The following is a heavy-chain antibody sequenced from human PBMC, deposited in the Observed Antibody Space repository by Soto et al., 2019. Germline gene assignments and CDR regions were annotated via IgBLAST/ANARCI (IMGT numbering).Heavy chain of an antibody. CDR3: ALYCSGVSCSGH. J-gene: IGHJ4*02. D-gene: IGHD2-15*01. CDR1: GFTFRSYS. CDR2: ISGSGDNK. Sequence: GGSLRLSCAASGFTFRSYSVTWVRQAPGKGLEWVSAISGSGDNKYYADSVRGRFTISRDNSKNTLYLQMNSLRAEDTAVYYCALYCSGVSCSGHWGQGTLVTVSS. V-gene: IGHV3-23*01.